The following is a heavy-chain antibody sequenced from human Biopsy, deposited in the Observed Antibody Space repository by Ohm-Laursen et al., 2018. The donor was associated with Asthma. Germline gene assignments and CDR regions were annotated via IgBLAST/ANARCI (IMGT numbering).Heavy chain of an antibody. V-gene: IGHV3-23*01. CDR3: AKGYYYDSSGFDY. Sequence: SLRLSCAASGFTFSSFAMIWVRQAPGKGLEWVSAITGGGANTYYADSAKGRFTISRDNSKNTLYLQMNSLRAEDTAVYYCAKGYYYDSSGFDYWGQGTLVTVSS. CDR2: ITGGGANT. CDR1: GFTFSSFA. D-gene: IGHD3-22*01. J-gene: IGHJ4*02.